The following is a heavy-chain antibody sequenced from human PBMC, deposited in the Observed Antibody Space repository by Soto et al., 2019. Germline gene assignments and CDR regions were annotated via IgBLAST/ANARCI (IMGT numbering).Heavy chain of an antibody. V-gene: IGHV4-59*01. CDR3: ARVWGGAFDF. CDR1: GGSISSYY. D-gene: IGHD3-10*01. CDR2: IYYSGST. J-gene: IGHJ3*01. Sequence: SETLCLTCSVSGGSISSYYWSWIRQPPGKGLEWIGYIYYSGSTNYNPSLKSRVTISVDTSKNQFSLNLSSVTAADTAVYYCARVWGGAFDFWGQGTMVTVSS.